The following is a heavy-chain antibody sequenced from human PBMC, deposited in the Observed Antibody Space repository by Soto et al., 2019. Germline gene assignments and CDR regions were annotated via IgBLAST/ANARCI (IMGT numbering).Heavy chain of an antibody. CDR1: GLPFSSYA. J-gene: IGHJ4*02. Sequence: PGGSLRLSCAASGLPFSSYAMSWVRQAPGKGLEWVSAISGSGGSTYYADSVKGRFTISRDNSKNTLYLQMNSLRAEDTAVYYCAKGSSGWYERFDYWGQGTLVTVSS. D-gene: IGHD6-19*01. CDR2: ISGSGGST. CDR3: AKGSSGWYERFDY. V-gene: IGHV3-23*01.